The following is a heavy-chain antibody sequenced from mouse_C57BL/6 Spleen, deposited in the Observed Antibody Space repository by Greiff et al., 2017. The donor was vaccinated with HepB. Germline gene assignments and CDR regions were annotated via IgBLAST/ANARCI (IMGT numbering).Heavy chain of an antibody. V-gene: IGHV1-69*01. J-gene: IGHJ3*01. CDR2: IDPSDSYT. CDR1: GYTFTSYW. D-gene: IGHD1-1*01. CDR3: ARRGVVEGAWFAY. Sequence: QVQLKQPGAELVMPGASVKLSCKASGYTFTSYWMHWVKQRPGQGLEWIGEIDPSDSYTNYNQKFKGKSTLTVDKSSSTAYMQLSSLTSEDSAVYYCARRGVVEGAWFAYWGQGTLVTVSA.